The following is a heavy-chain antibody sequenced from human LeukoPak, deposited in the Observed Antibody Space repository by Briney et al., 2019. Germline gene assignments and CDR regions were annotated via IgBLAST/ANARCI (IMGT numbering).Heavy chain of an antibody. CDR1: GFTFSSYA. Sequence: PGGSLRLSCAASGFTFSSYAMSWVCQAPGKGLEWVSAISGSGDSAYYADSAKGRFTISRDNSKNTLYLQVNSLRAEDTAVYYCAKGGPGFNWFDPWGQGTLVTVSS. V-gene: IGHV3-23*01. CDR3: AKGGPGFNWFDP. J-gene: IGHJ5*02. CDR2: ISGSGDSA.